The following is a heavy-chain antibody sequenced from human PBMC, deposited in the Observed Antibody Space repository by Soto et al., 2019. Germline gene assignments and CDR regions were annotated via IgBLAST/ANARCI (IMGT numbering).Heavy chain of an antibody. CDR1: GGSISSGGYS. Sequence: LSLTCSVSGGSISSGGYSWSWIRQPPGKGLEWIAYIYHSGSTYYNPSLKSRVTISVDKSKNQFSLKLSSVTAADTALYYCARDYMVRGVMRWFDPWGQGTLVTVSS. V-gene: IGHV4-30-2*01. CDR3: ARDYMVRGVMRWFDP. CDR2: IYHSGST. D-gene: IGHD3-10*01. J-gene: IGHJ5*02.